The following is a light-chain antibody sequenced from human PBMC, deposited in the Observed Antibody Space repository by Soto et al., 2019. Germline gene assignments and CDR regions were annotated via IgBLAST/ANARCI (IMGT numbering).Light chain of an antibody. V-gene: IGKV1-39*01. J-gene: IGKJ1*01. CDR3: QQTDSTPQT. CDR1: QSIRNY. Sequence: DIQMTQSPSSLSASVGDRVTISCRASQSIRNYVSWYQQKPGTAPKLLIRAASTLQSGVPSRFSGSGSGTDFTLTISSLQTEDFATYFCQQTDSTPQTFGQGTNVEIK. CDR2: AAS.